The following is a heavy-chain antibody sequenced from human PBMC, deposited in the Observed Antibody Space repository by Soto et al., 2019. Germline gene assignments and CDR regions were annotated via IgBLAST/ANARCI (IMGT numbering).Heavy chain of an antibody. V-gene: IGHV3-7*05. CDR2: INLDGSEK. D-gene: IGHD3-16*01. J-gene: IGHJ5*02. CDR1: GFTFSNYW. CDR3: ARGGISRGLDP. Sequence: GGSLRLSCAASGFTFSNYWMTWVRQAPGKGLEWVANINLDGSEKYFVDSVKGRFTTSRDNAKKSFYLQMNSLRTEDTAVYYCARGGISRGLDPWGQGTLVTVSS.